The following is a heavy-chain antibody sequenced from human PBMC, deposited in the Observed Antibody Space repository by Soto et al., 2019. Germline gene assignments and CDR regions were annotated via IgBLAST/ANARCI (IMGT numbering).Heavy chain of an antibody. Sequence: EVQLLESGGGLVQPGGSLRLSCAASGFTFSSYAMSWVRQAPGKGMEWVSAISGSGGSTYYAVSVKGRVTISRDKSKNTLDRQMSGLRAEDTAVYYCAKEVAEGGIALAGIYYWGQGALVIVAS. D-gene: IGHD6-19*01. V-gene: IGHV3-23*01. J-gene: IGHJ4*02. CDR2: ISGSGGST. CDR3: AKEVAEGGIALAGIYY. CDR1: GFTFSSYA.